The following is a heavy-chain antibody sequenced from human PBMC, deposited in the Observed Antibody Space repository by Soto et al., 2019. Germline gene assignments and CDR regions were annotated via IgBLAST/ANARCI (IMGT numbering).Heavy chain of an antibody. J-gene: IGHJ3*02. D-gene: IGHD3-16*01. V-gene: IGHV3-11*05. CDR3: ARVAYDAFDI. CDR1: GFTFSDYY. CDR2: ISSSRSYT. Sequence: QVQVVESGGGLVKPGGSLRLSCAASGFTFSDYYMNWIRQAPGKGLEWVSYISSSRSYTNYADSVKGRFTISRDNAKNSLYLQMNSLRAEDTAVYYCARVAYDAFDIWGQGTMVTVSS.